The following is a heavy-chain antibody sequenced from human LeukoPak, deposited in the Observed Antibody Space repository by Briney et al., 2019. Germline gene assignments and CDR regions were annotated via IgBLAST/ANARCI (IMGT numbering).Heavy chain of an antibody. J-gene: IGHJ4*02. Sequence: SETLSLTCTVSGGSISSYYWSWIRQPPGKGLERIGYIYYSGSTNYNPSLKSRVTISVDTSKNQFSLKLSSVTAADTAVYYCARTVVTALRYYFDYWGQGTLVTVSS. D-gene: IGHD2-21*02. CDR1: GGSISSYY. CDR2: IYYSGST. V-gene: IGHV4-59*01. CDR3: ARTVVTALRYYFDY.